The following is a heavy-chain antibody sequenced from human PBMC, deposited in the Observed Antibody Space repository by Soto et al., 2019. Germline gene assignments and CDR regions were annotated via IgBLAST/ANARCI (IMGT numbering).Heavy chain of an antibody. CDR2: ISGNSGKT. CDR1: GFTFSSYG. V-gene: IGHV3-23*01. J-gene: IGHJ4*01. Sequence: PGGSLRLSCAASGFTFSSYGMHWVRQAPGKGLEWVSTISGNSGKTNYAESVKGRFSISRDNSKNTVHLQLDSLRAEDTAVYFCAKLGFVLMELYYFHQWGHGTLVTVSS. CDR3: AKLGFVLMELYYFHQ. D-gene: IGHD2-8*01.